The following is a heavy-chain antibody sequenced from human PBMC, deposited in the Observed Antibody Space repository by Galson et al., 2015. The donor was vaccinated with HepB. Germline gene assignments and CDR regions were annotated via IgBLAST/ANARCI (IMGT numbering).Heavy chain of an antibody. Sequence: SLRLSCAASGFTFSSYAMHWVRQAPGKGLEWVAVISYDGSNKYYADSVKGRFTISRDNSKNTLYLQMNSLRAEDTAVYYCARFDLSIMITFGGTGHGVAFDIWGQGTMVTVSS. J-gene: IGHJ3*02. V-gene: IGHV3-30*04. CDR3: ARFDLSIMITFGGTGHGVAFDI. CDR1: GFTFSSYA. D-gene: IGHD3-16*01. CDR2: ISYDGSNK.